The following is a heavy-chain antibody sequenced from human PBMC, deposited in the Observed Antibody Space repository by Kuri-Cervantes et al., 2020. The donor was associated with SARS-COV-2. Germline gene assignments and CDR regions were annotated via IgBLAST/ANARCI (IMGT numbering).Heavy chain of an antibody. CDR2: ISWNSGSI. Sequence: GGSLRLSCAASGFTFDDYAMHWVRQAPGKGLEWVSGISWNSGSIGYADSVKGRFTISRDNAKNSLYLQMNSLRAEDTALYYCAKGPYYDFWSGYYTTGLFDYYGMDVWGQGTTVTVSS. D-gene: IGHD3-3*01. V-gene: IGHV3-9*01. CDR3: AKGPYYDFWSGYYTTGLFDYYGMDV. CDR1: GFTFDDYA. J-gene: IGHJ6*02.